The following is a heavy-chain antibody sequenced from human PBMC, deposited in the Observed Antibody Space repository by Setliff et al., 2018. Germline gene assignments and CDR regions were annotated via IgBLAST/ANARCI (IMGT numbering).Heavy chain of an antibody. CDR1: GFTFNSYW. D-gene: IGHD6-13*01. CDR3: ARAVAAAGN. V-gene: IGHV3-74*01. CDR2: LNGDGSTT. J-gene: IGHJ4*02. Sequence: GGSLRLSCAASGFTFNSYWMNWVRQAPGKGLVWVSRLNGDGSTTNYADSVKGRFTISRDNAKNSLFLQMNSLRAEDTAVYYCARAVAAAGNWGQGTLVTVSS.